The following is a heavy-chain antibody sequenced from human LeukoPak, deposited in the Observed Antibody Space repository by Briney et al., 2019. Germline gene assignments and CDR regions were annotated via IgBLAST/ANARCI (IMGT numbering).Heavy chain of an antibody. CDR2: ISGSGGST. J-gene: IGHJ3*02. V-gene: IGHV3-23*01. Sequence: PGGSLRLSCAASGFTFSSYAMSWVRQAPGKGLEWVSAISGSGGSTYYADSVKGRFTISRDNSKNTLYLQMNSLRAEDTAVYYCAQDSGYDSGPNAFDIWGQGTMVTVSS. D-gene: IGHD5-12*01. CDR3: AQDSGYDSGPNAFDI. CDR1: GFTFSSYA.